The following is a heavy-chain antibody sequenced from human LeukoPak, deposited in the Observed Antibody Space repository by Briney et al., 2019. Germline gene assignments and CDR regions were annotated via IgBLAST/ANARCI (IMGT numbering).Heavy chain of an antibody. D-gene: IGHD3-16*01. V-gene: IGHV4-34*01. Sequence: SETLSLTCVVNGGSLSVFYWIWIRQPPGKGLEWFGDVPYSGSTNHNPSLEIRVTISLDTSKNVVSLMLTSVTAADTAFYYCARSAYDYVWGTLGYWGQGTLVTVSS. CDR2: VPYSGST. J-gene: IGHJ4*02. CDR1: GGSLSVFY. CDR3: ARSAYDYVWGTLGY.